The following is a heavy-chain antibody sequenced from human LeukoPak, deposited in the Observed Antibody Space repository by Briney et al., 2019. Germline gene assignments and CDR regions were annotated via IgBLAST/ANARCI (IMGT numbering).Heavy chain of an antibody. CDR2: IYSGGST. CDR3: ARQVVGYFDY. Sequence: PGGSLRLSCAASGFTVSSNYMSWVRQAPGKGPEWVSVIYSGGSTYYADSVKGRFTISRDNSKNTLYLQINSLRAEDTAVYYCARQVVGYFDYWGQGTLVTVSS. D-gene: IGHD2-2*01. CDR1: GFTVSSNY. J-gene: IGHJ4*02. V-gene: IGHV3-53*01.